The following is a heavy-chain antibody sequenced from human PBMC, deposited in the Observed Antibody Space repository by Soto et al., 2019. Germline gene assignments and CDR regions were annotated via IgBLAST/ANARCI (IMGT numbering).Heavy chain of an antibody. Sequence: EVQLLESGGGLVQPGGSLRLSCAASGFTCSFCAMNWVRQAPGKGLEWVSSIRGSGGDTYYADSVRGRFTISRDNSRNHLYLQMNSLRVEDTAVDYCVKGHSDSYYYFDYWGQGTLVTVSS. CDR1: GFTCSFCA. V-gene: IGHV3-23*01. D-gene: IGHD1-26*01. J-gene: IGHJ4*02. CDR3: VKGHSDSYYYFDY. CDR2: IRGSGGDT.